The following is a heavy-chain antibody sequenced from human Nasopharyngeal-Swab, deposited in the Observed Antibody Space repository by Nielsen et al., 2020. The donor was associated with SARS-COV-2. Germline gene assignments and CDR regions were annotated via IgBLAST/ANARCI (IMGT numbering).Heavy chain of an antibody. CDR1: GGSISSYY. CDR2: IYYSGST. D-gene: IGHD2-15*01. J-gene: IGHJ3*02. Sequence: PSETLSLTCTVSGGSISSYYWSWIRQPPGKGLEWIGYIYYSGSTNYNPSLKSRVTISVDTSKNQFSLKLSSVTAADTAVYYCAREGGYCSGGSCYYTDAFDIWGQGTMVTVSS. CDR3: AREGGYCSGGSCYYTDAFDI. V-gene: IGHV4-59*01.